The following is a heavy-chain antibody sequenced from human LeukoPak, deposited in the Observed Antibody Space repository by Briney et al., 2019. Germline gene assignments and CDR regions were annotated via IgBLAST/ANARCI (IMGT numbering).Heavy chain of an antibody. Sequence: GASVKVSCKASGGTFSSYAISWVRQAPGQGLEWMGGIIPIFGTANYAQKFQGRVTMTRDMSTSTVYMELSSLRSEDTAVYYCARVFSSGYFDYWGQGTLVTVSS. CDR2: IIPIFGTA. CDR3: ARVFSSGYFDY. V-gene: IGHV1-69*05. D-gene: IGHD3-22*01. J-gene: IGHJ4*02. CDR1: GGTFSSYA.